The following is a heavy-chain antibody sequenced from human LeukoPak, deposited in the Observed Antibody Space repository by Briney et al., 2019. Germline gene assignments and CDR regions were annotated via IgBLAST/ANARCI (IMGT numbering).Heavy chain of an antibody. D-gene: IGHD4-11*01. J-gene: IGHJ4*02. CDR1: GFTFSSYA. Sequence: GGSLRLSCAASGFTFSSYAMHWVRQAPGKGLEWVAVISYDESNKYYADSVKGRFTISRDNSKNTLYLQMNSLRAEDTAVYYCARDHVRATVTHPGVWGQGTLVTVSS. V-gene: IGHV3-30-3*01. CDR3: ARDHVRATVTHPGV. CDR2: ISYDESNK.